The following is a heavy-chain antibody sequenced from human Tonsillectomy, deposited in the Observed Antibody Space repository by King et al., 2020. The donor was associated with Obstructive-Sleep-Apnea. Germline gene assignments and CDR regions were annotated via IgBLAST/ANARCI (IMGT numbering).Heavy chain of an antibody. CDR3: ARVRLAYGDFAAF. J-gene: IGHJ4*02. CDR2: IRNKVNSYTT. CDR1: GFSFSDHY. V-gene: IGHV3-72*01. D-gene: IGHD4-17*01. Sequence: VQLVESGGDSVQPGGSLRISCAASGFSFSDHYMDWVRQAPGKGLEWVGRIRNKVNSYTTEYAASVKGRFTLSRDDSKNYLYLQMNSLKTEDTAVYYCARVRLAYGDFAAFWGQGTLVTVSS.